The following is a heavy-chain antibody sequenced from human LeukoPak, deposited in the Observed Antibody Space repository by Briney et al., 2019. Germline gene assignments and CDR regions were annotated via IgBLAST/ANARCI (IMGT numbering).Heavy chain of an antibody. CDR3: ARDSSGWPFDP. CDR2: IYHSGRT. J-gene: IGHJ5*02. Sequence: SETLSLTCTVSGYSISSGDYWGWIRQPPGKGLEWIGSIYHSGRTYYNPSLKSRVTISVDTSKNPFSLKLSSVTAADTAVYYCARDSSGWPFDPWGQGTLVTVSS. CDR1: GYSISSGDY. D-gene: IGHD6-19*01. V-gene: IGHV4-38-2*02.